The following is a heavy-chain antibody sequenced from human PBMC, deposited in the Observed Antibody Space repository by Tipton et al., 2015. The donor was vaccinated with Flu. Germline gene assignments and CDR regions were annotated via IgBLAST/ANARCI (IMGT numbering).Heavy chain of an antibody. CDR2: IHNSGIT. J-gene: IGHJ3*02. Sequence: TLSLTCTVSGGSISSGDYYWSWIRQHPGKGMEWIGNIHNSGITHNNPSLASRVTISVDTSENQLSLKLTSVTAADSALYYCARLKKSMVTGAFDIWGQGTMVTVSS. D-gene: IGHD3-10*01. CDR3: ARLKKSMVTGAFDI. V-gene: IGHV4-31*03. CDR1: GGSISSGDYY.